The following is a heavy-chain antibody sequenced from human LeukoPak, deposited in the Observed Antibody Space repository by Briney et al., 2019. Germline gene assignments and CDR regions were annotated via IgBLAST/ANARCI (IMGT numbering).Heavy chain of an antibody. J-gene: IGHJ4*02. CDR2: IRSKANSYAT. Sequence: GGSLRLSCAASGFTLSGSAMHWGRQASGKGLEWVGRIRSKANSYATAYAASVKGRFTISRDDSKNTAYLQMNSLKTEDTAVYYCKTGIRTDFDYWGQGTLVTVSS. D-gene: IGHD1-14*01. CDR1: GFTLSGSA. V-gene: IGHV3-73*01. CDR3: KTGIRTDFDY.